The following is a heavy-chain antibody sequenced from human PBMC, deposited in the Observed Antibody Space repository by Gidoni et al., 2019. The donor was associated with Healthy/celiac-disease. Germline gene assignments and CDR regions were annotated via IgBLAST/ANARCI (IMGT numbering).Heavy chain of an antibody. CDR1: GGSMSSYY. D-gene: IGHD1-26*01. V-gene: IGHV4-59*01. J-gene: IGHJ3*02. CDR2: IYYSGST. Sequence: QVQLQESGPGLVKPSETLSLTCTLSGGSMSSYYWSWIRQPPGEGLEWIGYIYYSGSTNYNPSLKSRVSISVDTSKNQFSLKLSSVTAADTAVYYCARSRTYYTAFDIWGQGTMVTVSS. CDR3: ARSRTYYTAFDI.